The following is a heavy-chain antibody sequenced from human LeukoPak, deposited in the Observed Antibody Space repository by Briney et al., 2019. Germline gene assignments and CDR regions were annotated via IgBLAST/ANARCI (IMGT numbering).Heavy chain of an antibody. D-gene: IGHD5-18*01. CDR1: GYTFTSYG. CDR2: INPNSGGT. Sequence: RASVKVSCKASGYTFTSYGISWVRQAPGQGLEWMGWINPNSGGTNYAQKFQGWVTMTRDTSISTAYMELSRLRSDDTAVYYCARSSQPGQLPGYWGQGTLVTVSS. J-gene: IGHJ4*02. CDR3: ARSSQPGQLPGY. V-gene: IGHV1-2*04.